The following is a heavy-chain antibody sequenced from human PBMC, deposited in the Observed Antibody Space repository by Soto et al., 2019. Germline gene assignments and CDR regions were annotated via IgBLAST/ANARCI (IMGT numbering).Heavy chain of an antibody. CDR3: ARPRGSVVVPAAVYYYGMDV. J-gene: IGHJ6*02. D-gene: IGHD2-2*01. CDR1: GVTLSSYA. CDR2: IIPIFGTA. Sequence: SVKVSSKASGVTLSSYAISWVRQAPGQGLEWMGGIIPIFGTANYAQKFQGRVTITADKSTSTAYMELSSLRSEDTAVYYCARPRGSVVVPAAVYYYGMDVWGHGTTVTVSS. V-gene: IGHV1-69*06.